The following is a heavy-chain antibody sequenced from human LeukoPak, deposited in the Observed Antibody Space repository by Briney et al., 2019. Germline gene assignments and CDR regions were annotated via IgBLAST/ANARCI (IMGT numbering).Heavy chain of an antibody. CDR1: GYTFTGYY. CDR2: INPNSGGT. D-gene: IGHD3-3*01. Sequence: ASVKVSCKASGYTFTGYYIHWVRQAPGQGLEWMGWINPNSGGTNYAQKFQGRVTMTRDTSISTAYMELSRLRSDDTAVYYCARAPEDYDFWSGYLNWYFDLWGRGTLVTVSS. J-gene: IGHJ2*01. CDR3: ARAPEDYDFWSGYLNWYFDL. V-gene: IGHV1-2*02.